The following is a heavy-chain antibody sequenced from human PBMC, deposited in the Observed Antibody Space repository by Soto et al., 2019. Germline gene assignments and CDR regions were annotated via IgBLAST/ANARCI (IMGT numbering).Heavy chain of an antibody. CDR3: ARDYYYYMDV. J-gene: IGHJ6*03. V-gene: IGHV4-39*02. Sequence: SFENPCLPRTVSGGSISNSSYYWGGIRQPPGKGLEWIGSIYYSGSTYYNPSLKSRVTISVDTSKNQFSLKLSSVTAADTAVYYCARDYYYYMDVWGKGTTVTVSS. CDR1: GGSISNSSYY. CDR2: IYYSGST.